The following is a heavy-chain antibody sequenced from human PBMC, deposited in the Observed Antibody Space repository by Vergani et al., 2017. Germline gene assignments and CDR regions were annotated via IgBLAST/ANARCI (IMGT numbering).Heavy chain of an antibody. CDR3: AKDQGGGTTGDY. J-gene: IGHJ4*02. CDR2: ISGSGGRT. Sequence: EVQLLESGGGLVQPGGSLRLSCAASGFTFSSYAMSWVRQAPGKGLEWVSAISGSGGRTYYADSVKGRFTISRDNAKNTLYLQMNSRRAEDTAVYYCAKDQGGGTTGDYWGQGTLVTVSS. V-gene: IGHV3-23*01. D-gene: IGHD2-15*01. CDR1: GFTFSSYA.